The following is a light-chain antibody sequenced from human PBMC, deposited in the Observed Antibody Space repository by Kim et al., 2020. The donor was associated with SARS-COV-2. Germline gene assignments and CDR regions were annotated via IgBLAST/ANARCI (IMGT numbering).Light chain of an antibody. CDR1: QSISTY. V-gene: IGKV1-39*01. J-gene: IGKJ4*01. CDR3: QQSHTTPLLT. Sequence: DIHMTQSPSSLAASVGDRVTIACRASQSISTYLNWYQQKPGKAPRLLIYAASTLQSGVPSRFSGSGSGTDFTLTTSSLQPEDFATYYCQQSHTTPLLTFGGGTKLEI. CDR2: AAS.